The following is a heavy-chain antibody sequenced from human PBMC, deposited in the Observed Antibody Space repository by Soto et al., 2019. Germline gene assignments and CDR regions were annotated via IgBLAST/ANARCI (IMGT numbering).Heavy chain of an antibody. CDR1: GGSISSGDYY. D-gene: IGHD3-3*01. J-gene: IGHJ4*02. V-gene: IGHV4-30-4*01. CDR3: ARVAPPYYDFWSGYGDY. Sequence: TSETLSLTCTVSGGSISSGDYYWSWIRQPPGKGLEWIGYIYYSGSTYYNPSLKSRVTISVDTSKNQFSLKLSSVTAADTAVYYCARVAPPYYDFWSGYGDYWGQGTLVTVSS. CDR2: IYYSGST.